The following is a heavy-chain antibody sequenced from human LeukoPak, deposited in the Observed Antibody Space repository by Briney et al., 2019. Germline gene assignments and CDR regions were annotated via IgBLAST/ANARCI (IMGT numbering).Heavy chain of an antibody. CDR2: ISSSGSYI. V-gene: IGHV3-21*01. CDR3: ARDPPLA. CDR1: GFTFSAYN. Sequence: PGGSLRLSCTASGFTFSAYNMNWVRQAPGKGLEWVSSISSSGSYIYYADSVKGRFTISRDNAKNSLYLQMNNLRAEDTAVYYCARDPPLAWGQGTLVTVSS. J-gene: IGHJ5*02.